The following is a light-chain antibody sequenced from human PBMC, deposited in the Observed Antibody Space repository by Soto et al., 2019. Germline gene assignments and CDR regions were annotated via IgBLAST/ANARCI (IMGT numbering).Light chain of an antibody. Sequence: QSVLTQPPSVSAAPGQGVTISCSGSSSNTGNNFVSWYQHLPGTAPKLLIYDNDKRPSGIPDRFSGTKSGTSATLGITGLQTGDEAHYYCATWDSSLIAGVFGGGTKLTVL. J-gene: IGLJ2*01. CDR2: DND. CDR3: ATWDSSLIAGV. V-gene: IGLV1-51*01. CDR1: SSNTGNNF.